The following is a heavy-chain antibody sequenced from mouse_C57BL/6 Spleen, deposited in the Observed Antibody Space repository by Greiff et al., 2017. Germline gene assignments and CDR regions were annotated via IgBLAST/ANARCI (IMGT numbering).Heavy chain of an antibody. CDR2: IWSGGST. J-gene: IGHJ4*01. D-gene: IGHD2-4*01. CDR3: ARPLYYDYDKGHYYAMDY. Sequence: VQLVESGPGLVQPSQSLSITCTVSGFSLTSYGVHWVRQSPGKGLEWLGVIWSGGSTDYNAAFISRLSISKDNSKSQVFFKMNSLQADDTAIYYCARPLYYDYDKGHYYAMDYWGQGTSVTVSS. CDR1: GFSLTSYG. V-gene: IGHV2-2*01.